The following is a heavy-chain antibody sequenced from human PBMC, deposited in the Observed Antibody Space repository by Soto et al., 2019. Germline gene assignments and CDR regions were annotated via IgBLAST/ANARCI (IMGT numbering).Heavy chain of an antibody. CDR2: INAGNGNT. Sequence: ASVKVSCKASGYTFTSYAMHWVRQAPGQRLEWMGWINAGNGNTKYSQKFQGRVTITRDTSASTAYMELSSLRSEDTAVYYCARDSTGYSSSWLYSYYYMDVWGKGTTVTVSS. D-gene: IGHD6-13*01. V-gene: IGHV1-3*01. CDR3: ARDSTGYSSSWLYSYYYMDV. J-gene: IGHJ6*03. CDR1: GYTFTSYA.